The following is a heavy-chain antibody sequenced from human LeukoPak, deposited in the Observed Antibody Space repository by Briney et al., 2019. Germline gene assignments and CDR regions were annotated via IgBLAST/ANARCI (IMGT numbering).Heavy chain of an antibody. Sequence: GASVKVSCKASGYTFTSYYMHWVRQAPGQGLEWMGIINPSGGSTSYAQKFQGRVTMTRDTSTSTVYMELSSLRSEDAAVYYCARDGTGDHWYFDLWGRGTLVTVSS. J-gene: IGHJ2*01. CDR1: GYTFTSYY. CDR3: ARDGTGDHWYFDL. D-gene: IGHD7-27*01. V-gene: IGHV1-46*01. CDR2: INPSGGST.